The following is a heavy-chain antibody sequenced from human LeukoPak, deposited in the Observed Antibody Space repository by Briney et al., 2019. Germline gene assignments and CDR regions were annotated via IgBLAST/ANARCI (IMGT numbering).Heavy chain of an antibody. Sequence: ASVKVSCKASGYTFTSYGISWVRQAPGQGLEWMGWISAYNGNTNYAQKLQGRVTITTDTSTSTAYMELRSLRSDDTAVYYCARDGAPDAHCSSSSCAIRWGQGTLVTVSS. CDR2: ISAYNGNT. CDR1: GYTFTSYG. J-gene: IGHJ4*02. V-gene: IGHV1-18*01. CDR3: ARDGAPDAHCSSSSCAIR. D-gene: IGHD2-2*01.